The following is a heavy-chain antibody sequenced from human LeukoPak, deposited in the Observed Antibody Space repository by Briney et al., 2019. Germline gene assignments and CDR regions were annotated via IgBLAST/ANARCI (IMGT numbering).Heavy chain of an antibody. J-gene: IGHJ6*02. Sequence: PGRSLTPSCAASGFTFSSYGIHWVRQAPGKGLEWEAVISSDGSNKYYADSVKGRFTISRDNSTNTMYLQMNSLRAEDTAVYYCAKQKARSFPYYSYGMDVWGQGTTVTVSS. V-gene: IGHV3-30*18. CDR3: AKQKARSFPYYSYGMDV. CDR1: GFTFSSYG. CDR2: ISSDGSNK.